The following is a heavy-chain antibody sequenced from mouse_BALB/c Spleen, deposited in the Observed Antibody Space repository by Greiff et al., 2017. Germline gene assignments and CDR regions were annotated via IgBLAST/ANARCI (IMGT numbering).Heavy chain of an antibody. V-gene: IGHV5-6*01. Sequence: EVQGVESGGDLVKPGGSLKLSCAASGFTFSSYGMSWVRQTPDKRLEWVATISSGGSYTYYPDSVKGRFTISRDNAKNTLYLQMSSLKSEDTAMYYCARRYYDYDDVYYAMDYWGQGTSVTVSS. CDR3: ARRYYDYDDVYYAMDY. CDR2: ISSGGSYT. CDR1: GFTFSSYG. J-gene: IGHJ4*01. D-gene: IGHD2-4*01.